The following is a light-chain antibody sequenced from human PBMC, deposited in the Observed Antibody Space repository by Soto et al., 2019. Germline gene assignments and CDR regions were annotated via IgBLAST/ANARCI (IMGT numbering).Light chain of an antibody. V-gene: IGLV2-14*01. CDR1: SSDTGRYNF. Sequence: QSVLTQPASMSGSPGQSITISCTGTSSDTGRYNFVSWYQHHPGKAPKLIIYEATKRPSGVSYRFSGSKSGNTASLTISGLQAEDEADYYCTSYTITSPYVFGTGTKLTVL. CDR3: TSYTITSPYV. CDR2: EAT. J-gene: IGLJ1*01.